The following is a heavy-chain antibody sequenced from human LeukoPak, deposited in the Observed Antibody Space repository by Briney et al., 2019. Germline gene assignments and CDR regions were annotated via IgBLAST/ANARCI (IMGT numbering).Heavy chain of an antibody. D-gene: IGHD6-19*01. J-gene: IGHJ4*02. CDR2: ISSSSSYI. Sequence: GGSLRLSCAASGFTFSSYSMNWVRQAPGKGLEWVSSISSSSSYIYYADSVKGRFTISRDNAKNSLYLQMNSLRAEDTAVYYCARDKWGIAVAAFDYWGQGTLVIVSS. V-gene: IGHV3-21*01. CDR3: ARDKWGIAVAAFDY. CDR1: GFTFSSYS.